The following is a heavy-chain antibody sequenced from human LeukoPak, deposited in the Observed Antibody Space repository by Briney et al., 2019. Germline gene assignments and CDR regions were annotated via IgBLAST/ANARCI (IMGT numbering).Heavy chain of an antibody. Sequence: SETLSLTCTVSGGSISSGDYYWSWLRQPPGKGLEWIGYIYYSGSTYYNPSLKSRVTISVDTSKNQFSLKLSSVTAADTAVYYCASTSREYYYDSSGKLSFDYWGQGNLVTVSS. CDR2: IYYSGST. CDR1: GGSISSGDYY. CDR3: ASTSREYYYDSSGKLSFDY. V-gene: IGHV4-30-4*01. J-gene: IGHJ4*02. D-gene: IGHD3-22*01.